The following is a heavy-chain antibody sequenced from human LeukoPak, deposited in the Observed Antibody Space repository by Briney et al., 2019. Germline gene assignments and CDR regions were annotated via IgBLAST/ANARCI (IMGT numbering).Heavy chain of an antibody. D-gene: IGHD3-22*01. V-gene: IGHV4-31*03. J-gene: IGHJ4*02. CDR1: GGSISSGGYY. CDR2: IYYSGST. CDR3: ARDSHYYDSSGYCYYFDY. Sequence: SETLSLTCTVSGGSISSGGYYWSWIRQHPGKGLEWIGYIYYSGSTYYNPSLKSRVTISVDTSKNQFSLKLSSVTAADTAVYYCARDSHYYDSSGYCYYFDYWGQGTLVTVSS.